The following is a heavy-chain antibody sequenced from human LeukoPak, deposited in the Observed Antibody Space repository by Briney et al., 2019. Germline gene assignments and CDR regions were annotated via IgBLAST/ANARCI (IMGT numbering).Heavy chain of an antibody. CDR2: IIPIFGTA. Sequence: SVKVSCKASGGSFSSHAINWVRQAPGQGLEWMGGIIPIFGTANYAQKFQDRVTITAVESVSTVYMELSSLRSEDTAVYYCARGWLAETTVVTPYNYWGQGSLVTVSS. CDR1: GGSFSSHA. CDR3: ARGWLAETTVVTPYNY. J-gene: IGHJ4*02. V-gene: IGHV1-69*13. D-gene: IGHD4-23*01.